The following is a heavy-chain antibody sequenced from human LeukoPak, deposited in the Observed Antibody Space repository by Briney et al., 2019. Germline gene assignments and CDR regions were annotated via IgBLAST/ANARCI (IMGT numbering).Heavy chain of an antibody. V-gene: IGHV4-4*09. CDR3: ARHRPPEAGYCSSTSCYNGEYNWFDP. CDR1: GGTISSYY. CDR2: IYTSGST. D-gene: IGHD2-2*02. Sequence: PSETLSLTCTVSGGTISSYYWSWLRQPPGKGLEWIGYIYTSGSTNYNPSLKSRVTISVDTSKNQFSLKLSSVTAADTAVYYCARHRPPEAGYCSSTSCYNGEYNWFDPWGQGTLVTVSS. J-gene: IGHJ5*02.